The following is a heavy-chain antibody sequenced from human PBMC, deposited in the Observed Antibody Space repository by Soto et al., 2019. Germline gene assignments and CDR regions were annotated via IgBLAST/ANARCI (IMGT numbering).Heavy chain of an antibody. CDR2: IDPSDSYT. D-gene: IGHD1-1*01. J-gene: IGHJ4*02. CDR3: ARHLVAWNYADY. Sequence: PGESLKISCKGSGYSFTRYWSTWVRQTPGKGLEWMGRIDPSDSYTNYSPSFQGHVTISFDTSISAAYLQWRSLKASDTAMYYCARHLVAWNYADYWGEVTLITVSS. CDR1: GYSFTRYW. V-gene: IGHV5-10-1*01.